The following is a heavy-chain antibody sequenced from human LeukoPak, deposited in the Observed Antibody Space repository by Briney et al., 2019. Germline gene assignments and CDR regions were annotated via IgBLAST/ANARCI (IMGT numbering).Heavy chain of an antibody. V-gene: IGHV1-24*01. J-gene: IGHJ4*02. CDR2: FNPEDGET. CDR3: ATDGAGDYLNH. D-gene: IGHD4-17*01. Sequence: ASVKVSCKVSGYIFSELSMHWVRQAPGQGLEWMGGFNPEDGETFYAQKFQGRVNMTEDTSTDTAYMELSSLSYDDTAVYYCATDGAGDYLNHWGQGTLVTVSS. CDR1: GYIFSELS.